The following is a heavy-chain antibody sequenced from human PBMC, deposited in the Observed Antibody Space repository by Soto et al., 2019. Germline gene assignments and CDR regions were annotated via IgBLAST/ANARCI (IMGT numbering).Heavy chain of an antibody. CDR3: TGGPPNWGFDS. CDR1: GYTFTSYD. Sequence: ASVKVSCKASGYTFTSYDINWVRQTAGQGLEWMGWMSPKTANTGYAQKFQGRVTMTRSTSISTAYMELSSLTSEDTAVYYCTGGPPNWGFDSRGQGTPVTGSS. CDR2: MSPKTANT. V-gene: IGHV1-8*01. D-gene: IGHD7-27*01. J-gene: IGHJ4*01.